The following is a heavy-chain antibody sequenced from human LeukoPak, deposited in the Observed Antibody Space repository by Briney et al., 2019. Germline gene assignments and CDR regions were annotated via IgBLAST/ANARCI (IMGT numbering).Heavy chain of an antibody. CDR3: AASAGRPRFDF. J-gene: IGHJ4*02. D-gene: IGHD6-19*01. CDR2: IYSGGST. Sequence: GGSLRLSCAASGFTVSSNYMTWVRQAPGKGLEWVSVIYSGGSTYYADSVKGRFTISRDSSKNTLYLQMNSLKTEDTAVYFCAASAGRPRFDFWGQGTLVTVSS. CDR1: GFTVSSNY. V-gene: IGHV3-66*02.